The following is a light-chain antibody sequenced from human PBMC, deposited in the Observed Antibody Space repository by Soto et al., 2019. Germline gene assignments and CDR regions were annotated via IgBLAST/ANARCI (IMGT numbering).Light chain of an antibody. CDR1: QSVIHTSNNKSY. CDR3: QQYYSTPRT. Sequence: DIVMTQSPDSLAVSLGERATINSKSSQSVIHTSNNKSYLAWYQQKPGQPPELLLYWASARESGVPDRFSGSGSGTDLTLTISSLQAEDVAVYYCQQYYSTPRTFGQGTKVDIK. J-gene: IGKJ2*01. V-gene: IGKV4-1*01. CDR2: WAS.